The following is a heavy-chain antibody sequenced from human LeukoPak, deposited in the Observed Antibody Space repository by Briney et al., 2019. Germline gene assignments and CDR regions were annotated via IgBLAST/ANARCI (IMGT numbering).Heavy chain of an antibody. CDR2: ISSNGGST. CDR1: GFTFSSYA. J-gene: IGHJ3*02. Sequence: GGSLRLSCAASGFTFSSYAMHWVRQAPGKGLEYVSGISSNGGSTYNANSVKGRFTISRDNSKNTLYLQMGSLRAEDMAVYYCARGQVGAINDAFDIWGQGTMVTVSS. D-gene: IGHD1-26*01. V-gene: IGHV3-64*01. CDR3: ARGQVGAINDAFDI.